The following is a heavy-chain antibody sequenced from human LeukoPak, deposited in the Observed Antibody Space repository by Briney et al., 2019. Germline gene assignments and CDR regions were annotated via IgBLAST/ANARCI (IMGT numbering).Heavy chain of an antibody. Sequence: EGSLRLSCAASGFTFSSYAMSWVRQDPGKGLEWVSSISSSSSYIYYADSVKGRFTISRDNAKNSLYLQMNSLRAEDTAVYYCARDPLMGAAEDIVVVPAAATPLDYWGQGTLVTVSS. CDR3: ARDPLMGAAEDIVVVPAAATPLDY. D-gene: IGHD2-2*01. CDR2: ISSSSSYI. CDR1: GFTFSSYA. V-gene: IGHV3-21*01. J-gene: IGHJ4*02.